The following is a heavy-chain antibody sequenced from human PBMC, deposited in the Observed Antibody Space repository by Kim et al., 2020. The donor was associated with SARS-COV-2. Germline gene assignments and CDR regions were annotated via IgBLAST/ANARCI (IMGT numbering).Heavy chain of an antibody. CDR3: ARGYGSGRPIFGL. D-gene: IGHD3-10*01. CDR2: INTNTGNP. V-gene: IGHV7-4-1*02. Sequence: SVKVSCKASGDTFTSYPMNWVRQAPGQGLEWMGWINTNTGNPTYAQGFTGRFVFSLDTSVSTAYLQISSLKADDTAVYFCARGYGSGRPIFGLWGQGTLVTVSS. CDR1: GDTFTSYP. J-gene: IGHJ5*02.